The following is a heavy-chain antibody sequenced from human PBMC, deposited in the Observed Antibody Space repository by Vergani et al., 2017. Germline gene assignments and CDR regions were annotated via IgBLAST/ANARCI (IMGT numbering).Heavy chain of an antibody. D-gene: IGHD1-26*01. CDR1: GYSFIDYY. J-gene: IGHJ5*02. Sequence: QVHLVQSGFEVKKPGASVKISCRASGYSFIDYYIHWIRQAPGQGLEWMGWINPKSGVTNYAQKFQGRVTMTRDTSIATVYMELTNLRSTDTATFYCARDHFGSGSYMAWFDPWGQGSPVIVSS. CDR3: ARDHFGSGSYMAWFDP. V-gene: IGHV1-2*02. CDR2: INPKSGVT.